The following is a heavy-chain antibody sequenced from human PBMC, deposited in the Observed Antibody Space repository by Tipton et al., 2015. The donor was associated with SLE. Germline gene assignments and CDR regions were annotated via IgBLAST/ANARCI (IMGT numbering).Heavy chain of an antibody. V-gene: IGHV4-59*11. CDR1: GGSISSHY. D-gene: IGHD6-6*01. CDR3: ARGPLVVYGMDV. CDR2: IYYSGST. J-gene: IGHJ6*02. Sequence: TLSLTCTVSGGSISSHYWSWIRQPPGKGLEWIGYIYYSGSTNYNPSLKSRVSISVDTSKNQFSLKLSSVTAADTAVYYCARGPLVVYGMDVWGQGTTVTVSS.